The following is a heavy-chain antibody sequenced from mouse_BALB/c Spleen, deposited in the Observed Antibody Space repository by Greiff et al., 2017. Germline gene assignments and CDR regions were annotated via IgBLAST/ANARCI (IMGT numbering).Heavy chain of an antibody. Sequence: EVKLMESGGGLVKPGGSLKLSCAASGFTFSDYYMYWVRQTPEKRLEWVATISDGGSYTYYPDSVKGRFTISRDNAKNNLYLQMSSLKSEDTAMYYCAREGDYYGSSWFAYWGQGTLVTVSA. V-gene: IGHV5-4*02. CDR1: GFTFSDYY. CDR3: AREGDYYGSSWFAY. D-gene: IGHD1-1*01. J-gene: IGHJ3*01. CDR2: ISDGGSYT.